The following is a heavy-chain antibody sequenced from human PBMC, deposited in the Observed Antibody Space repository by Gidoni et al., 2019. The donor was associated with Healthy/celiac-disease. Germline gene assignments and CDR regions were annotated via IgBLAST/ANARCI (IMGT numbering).Heavy chain of an antibody. D-gene: IGHD3-10*01. J-gene: IGHJ5*02. CDR3: ARYRSPGSGRGAIDWFDP. CDR1: GGSISSGGYY. Sequence: QVQLQESGPGLVKPSQTLSLTCTVAGGSISSGGYYWSWIRQHPGKGLVWIGYIYYSGSTSYNPSLKSRVTISVDTSKNQFSLKLSSVTAADTAVYYCARYRSPGSGRGAIDWFDPWGQGTLVTVSS. CDR2: IYYSGST. V-gene: IGHV4-31*03.